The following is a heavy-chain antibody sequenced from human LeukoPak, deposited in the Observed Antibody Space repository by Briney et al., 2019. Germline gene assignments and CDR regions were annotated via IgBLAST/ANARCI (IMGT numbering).Heavy chain of an antibody. CDR3: ARKRLADLGDDTSFGGTPFDS. D-gene: IGHD3-16*01. CDR1: GFTFKTYH. J-gene: IGHJ4*02. CDR2: ITYGGRVI. V-gene: IGHV3-48*03. Sequence: GRSLRLSCVASGFTFKTYHMNWVRQAPWKGLEWLSGITYGGRVIYYADSGKGRFTISRDDAMNSVFLQMSGLTVDDTAVYYCARKRLADLGDDTSFGGTPFDSWGQGTLVIVSS.